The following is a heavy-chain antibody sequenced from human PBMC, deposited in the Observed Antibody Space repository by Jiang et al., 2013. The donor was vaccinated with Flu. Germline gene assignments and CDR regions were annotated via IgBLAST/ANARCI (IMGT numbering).Heavy chain of an antibody. D-gene: IGHD3-10*01. V-gene: IGHV1-24*01. CDR3: ATGPRGPMVRGEEYYYYYGMDV. Sequence: EVKKPGASVKVSCKVSDTPSLNYPCTWVRQAPGKGLEWMGGFDPEDGETIYAQKFQGRVTMTEDTSTDTAYMELSSLRSEDTAVYYCATGPRGPMVRGEEYYYYYGMDVWGQGTTVTVSS. CDR2: FDPEDGET. CDR1: DTPSLNYP. J-gene: IGHJ6*02.